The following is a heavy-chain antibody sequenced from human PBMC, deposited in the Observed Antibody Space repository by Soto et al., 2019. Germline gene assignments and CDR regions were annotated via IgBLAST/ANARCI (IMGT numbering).Heavy chain of an antibody. Sequence: ASVKVSCKASGYTFTSYGISWVRQAPGQGLEWMGWISAYNGNTNYAQKLQGRVTMTTDTSTSTAYMELRSLRSDDTAVYYCARGRGIAAADKDYYYYGMDVWGQGTTVTVSS. CDR1: GYTFTSYG. J-gene: IGHJ6*02. CDR2: ISAYNGNT. V-gene: IGHV1-18*01. D-gene: IGHD6-13*01. CDR3: ARGRGIAAADKDYYYYGMDV.